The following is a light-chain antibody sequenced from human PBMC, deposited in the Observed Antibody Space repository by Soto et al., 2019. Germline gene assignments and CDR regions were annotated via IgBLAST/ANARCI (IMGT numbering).Light chain of an antibody. J-gene: IGKJ1*01. CDR2: DAS. CDR3: QQYNSYPWT. CDR1: QSISSW. Sequence: DIQLTQSPSTLSASVGDRVTLTCRASQSISSWLAWYQQKPGKAPKLLIYDASSLESGVPSRFSGSGSGTEFTLTISSLQPDDFATYYRQQYNSYPWTFGQGTKVDIK. V-gene: IGKV1-5*01.